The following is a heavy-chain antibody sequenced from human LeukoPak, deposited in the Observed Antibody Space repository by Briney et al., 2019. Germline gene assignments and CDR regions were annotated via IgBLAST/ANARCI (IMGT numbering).Heavy chain of an antibody. D-gene: IGHD3-22*01. J-gene: IGHJ4*02. CDR3: ARTRGYYDSSGYCFDY. CDR2: ISSSSSYI. V-gene: IGHV3-21*01. Sequence: GGSLRLSCVASGFTFSTYWMNWVRQAPGKGLEWVSSISSSSSYIYYADSVKGRFTISRDNAKNSLYLQMNSLRAEDTAVYYCARTRGYYDSSGYCFDYWGQGTLVTVSS. CDR1: GFTFSTYW.